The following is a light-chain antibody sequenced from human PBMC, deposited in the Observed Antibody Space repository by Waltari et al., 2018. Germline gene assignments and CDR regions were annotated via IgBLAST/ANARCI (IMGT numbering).Light chain of an antibody. CDR2: LVS. J-gene: IGKJ1*01. Sequence: DIVMTQSPLSLSVTPGEPASISSRSSPGLLHGSGNTFLDWYLQKPGQSPQLLIYLVSNRASGVPDRFSGSGSGTDFTLKISRVEAEDVGVYFCMQARQTPWTFGQGTKVEIK. CDR1: PGLLHGSGNTF. V-gene: IGKV2-28*01. CDR3: MQARQTPWT.